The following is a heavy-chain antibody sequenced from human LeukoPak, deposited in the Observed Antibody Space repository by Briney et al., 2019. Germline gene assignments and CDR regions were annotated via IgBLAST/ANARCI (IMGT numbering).Heavy chain of an antibody. J-gene: IGHJ4*02. V-gene: IGHV1-18*01. CDR1: GYTFTSYG. CDR2: ISAYNGNT. D-gene: IGHD6-19*01. CDR3: ARVYSSGRWKWELLAAYFDY. Sequence: VASVKVSCKASGYTFTSYGISWVRQAPGRGLEWMGWISAYNGNTNYAQKLQGRVTMTTDTSTSTAYMELRSLRSDDTAVYYCARVYSSGRWKWELLAAYFDYWGQGTLVTVSS.